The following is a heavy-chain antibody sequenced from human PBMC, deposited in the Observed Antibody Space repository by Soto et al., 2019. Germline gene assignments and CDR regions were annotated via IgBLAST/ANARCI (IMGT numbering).Heavy chain of an antibody. CDR3: ARGDRHSSGSYVDS. D-gene: IGHD6-19*01. Sequence: KSSETLSLTCTVSGGSVSAASVSSGDYYWNWIRQPPGRGLEWLGYIYYIGSTNYNPSLKSRVTISLDTSKKQFSLKLTSVTAADTAVYYCARGDRHSSGSYVDSWGQGILVTVSS. V-gene: IGHV4-61*08. CDR2: IYYIGST. CDR1: GGSVSAASVSSGDYY. J-gene: IGHJ5*01.